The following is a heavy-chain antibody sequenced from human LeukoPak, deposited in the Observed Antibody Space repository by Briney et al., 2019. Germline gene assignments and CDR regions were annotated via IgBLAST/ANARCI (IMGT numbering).Heavy chain of an antibody. CDR3: ASYYGSGSFYFDY. Sequence: GGSLRLSCAASGFTFSDYTMNWVRQAPGKGLEWVAVISYDGSNKYYADSVKGRFTISRDNSKNTLYLQMNSLRAEDTAVYYCASYYGSGSFYFDYWGQGTLVTVSS. CDR2: ISYDGSNK. D-gene: IGHD3-10*01. CDR1: GFTFSDYT. V-gene: IGHV3-30*03. J-gene: IGHJ4*02.